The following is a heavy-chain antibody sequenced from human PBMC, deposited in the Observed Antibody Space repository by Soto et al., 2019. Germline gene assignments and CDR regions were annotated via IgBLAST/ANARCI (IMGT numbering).Heavy chain of an antibody. D-gene: IGHD3-10*01. CDR3: ARVRVTMVRGVITKRGNFDY. CDR1: GGSISSSNW. CDR2: IYHSGST. J-gene: IGHJ4*02. V-gene: IGHV4-4*02. Sequence: PSENLSLTCAVSGGSISSSNWWSWVRQPPGKGLEWIGEIYHSGSTNYNPSLKSRVTISVDKSKNQFSLKLSSVTAADTAVYYCARVRVTMVRGVITKRGNFDYWGQGTLVTVSS.